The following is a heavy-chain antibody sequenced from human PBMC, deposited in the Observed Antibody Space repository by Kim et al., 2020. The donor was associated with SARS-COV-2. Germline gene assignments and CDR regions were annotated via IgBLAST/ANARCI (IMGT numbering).Heavy chain of an antibody. Sequence: SETLSLTCTVSGGSISSSSYYWGWIRQPPGKGLEWIGSIYYSGSTYYNPSLKSRVTISVDTSKNQFSLKLSSVTAADTAVYYCARLSDYGDGDYWGQGTLVTVSS. CDR2: IYYSGST. CDR3: ARLSDYGDGDY. V-gene: IGHV4-39*01. CDR1: GGSISSSSYY. J-gene: IGHJ4*02. D-gene: IGHD4-17*01.